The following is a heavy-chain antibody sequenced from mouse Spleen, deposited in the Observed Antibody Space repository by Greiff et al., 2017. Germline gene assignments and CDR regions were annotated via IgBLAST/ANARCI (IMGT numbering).Heavy chain of an antibody. CDR1: GFTFSSYA. CDR3: ASITGTGDY. J-gene: IGHJ2*01. V-gene: IGHV5-9-3*01. CDR2: ISSGGSYT. Sequence: VESGGGLVKPGGSLKLSCAASGFTFSSYAMSWVRQTPEKRLEWVATISSGGSYTYYPDSVKGRFTISRDNANNTLYLQMSSLRLEDTAMYYCASITGTGDYWGQGTTLTVSS. D-gene: IGHD4-1*01.